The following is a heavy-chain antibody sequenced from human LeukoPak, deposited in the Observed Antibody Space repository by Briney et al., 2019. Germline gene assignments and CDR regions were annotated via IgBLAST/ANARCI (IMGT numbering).Heavy chain of an antibody. CDR3: ARSEQFPYYMDV. CDR1: GGTFSSHV. D-gene: IGHD6-19*01. Sequence: ASVKVSCKASGGTFSSHVFSWVRQAPGQGLEWMGWIYPNSGGTNYAQKFQGRVTMTRDTSISTAYMELSRLRSDDTAVYYCARSEQFPYYMDVWGKGTTVTVSS. J-gene: IGHJ6*03. V-gene: IGHV1-2*02. CDR2: IYPNSGGT.